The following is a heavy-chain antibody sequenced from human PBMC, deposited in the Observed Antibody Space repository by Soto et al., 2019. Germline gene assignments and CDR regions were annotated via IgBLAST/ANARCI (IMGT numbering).Heavy chain of an antibody. Sequence: LXLSCAVSGFTFSSYAMTWVRQAPGKGLEWVSSISFSDGGTYYADSVKGRLTISRDNSKNTLFLQMNSLRVEDTAVYYCVKDDRILGRRYFDLWGRGTLVTVSS. CDR2: ISFSDGGT. CDR1: GFTFSSYA. V-gene: IGHV3-23*01. J-gene: IGHJ2*01. CDR3: VKDDRILGRRYFDL. D-gene: IGHD2-15*01.